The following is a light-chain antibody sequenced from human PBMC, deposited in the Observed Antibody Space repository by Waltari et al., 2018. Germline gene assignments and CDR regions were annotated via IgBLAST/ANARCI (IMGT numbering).Light chain of an antibody. Sequence: DIVMTQSPDSLAVSLGERAVINCKSSQNLLYRPNKKNYLAWYQQKSGQPPTRIVYWASSRVSGVPDRFSASGSGTDFTLTISSLQAEDVAVYYCHQYYSAPLTFGGGTKVEIK. CDR1: QNLLYRPNKKNY. CDR3: HQYYSAPLT. CDR2: WAS. V-gene: IGKV4-1*01. J-gene: IGKJ4*01.